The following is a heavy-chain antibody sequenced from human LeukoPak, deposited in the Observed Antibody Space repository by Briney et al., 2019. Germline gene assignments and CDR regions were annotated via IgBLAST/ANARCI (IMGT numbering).Heavy chain of an antibody. J-gene: IGHJ5*02. CDR3: ARGLRAAAAPYNWFDP. V-gene: IGHV3-21*01. CDR2: ISSSSSYI. Sequence: PGGSLRLSCAAPGFTFSSYSMNWVRQAPGKGLEWVSSISSSSSYIYYADSVKGRFTISRDNAMNSLHLQMNSLRAEDTAVYYCARGLRAAAAPYNWFDPWGQGTLVTVSS. D-gene: IGHD6-13*01. CDR1: GFTFSSYS.